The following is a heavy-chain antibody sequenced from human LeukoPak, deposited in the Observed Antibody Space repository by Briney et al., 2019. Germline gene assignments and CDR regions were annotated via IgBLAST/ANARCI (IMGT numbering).Heavy chain of an antibody. CDR1: GGSISSYY. CDR3: ARANYYDSGSYFNFDY. J-gene: IGHJ4*02. CDR2: IYYSGST. V-gene: IGHV4-59*01. Sequence: SETLSLTCTVSGGSISSYYWSWIRQPPGKGLEWIGYIYYSGSTNYNPSLKSRVTISVDTSKNQFSLKLSSVTAADTAVYYCARANYYDSGSYFNFDYWGQGTLVTVSS. D-gene: IGHD3-10*01.